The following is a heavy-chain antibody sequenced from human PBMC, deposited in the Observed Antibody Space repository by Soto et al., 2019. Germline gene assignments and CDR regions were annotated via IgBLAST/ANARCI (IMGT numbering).Heavy chain of an antibody. D-gene: IGHD1-1*01. CDR3: ARLLITPGDRNAYYGMDV. CDR2: IIPIFGTA. J-gene: IGHJ6*02. CDR1: GGTFSSYA. V-gene: IGHV1-69*13. Sequence: ASVKVSCKASGGTFSSYAISWVRQAPGQGLEWMGGIIPIFGTANYAQKFQGRVTITADESTSTAYMELSSLRSGDTAVYYCARLLITPGDRNAYYGMDVWGQGTTVTVSS.